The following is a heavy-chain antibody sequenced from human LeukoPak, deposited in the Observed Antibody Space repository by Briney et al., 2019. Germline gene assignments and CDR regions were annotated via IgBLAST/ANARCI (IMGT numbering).Heavy chain of an antibody. Sequence: PGGSLRLSCAASGFTFSSYSMNWVRQAPGKGLEWVSYISSSSSTIYYADSVKGRFTISRDNAKNSRYLQMNSLRAEDTAVYYCARGHGSGSYYPDYWGQGTLVTVSS. CDR3: ARGHGSGSYYPDY. D-gene: IGHD3-10*01. J-gene: IGHJ4*02. V-gene: IGHV3-48*01. CDR2: ISSSSSTI. CDR1: GFTFSSYS.